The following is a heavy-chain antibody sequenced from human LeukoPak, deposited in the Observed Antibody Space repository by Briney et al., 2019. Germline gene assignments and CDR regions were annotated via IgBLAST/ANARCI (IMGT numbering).Heavy chain of an antibody. CDR2: INPSSGRT. Sequence: ASVKVSCKASGYTFTSYYMNWVRQAPGQGLEWMGLINPSSGRTTYAQKFQGRVTMTRDTSTSTVYMELTSLRSEDTAVFYCARGGLPARSWWDPWGQGTLVTVSS. D-gene: IGHD1-26*01. V-gene: IGHV1-46*01. J-gene: IGHJ5*02. CDR1: GYTFTSYY. CDR3: ARGGLPARSWWDP.